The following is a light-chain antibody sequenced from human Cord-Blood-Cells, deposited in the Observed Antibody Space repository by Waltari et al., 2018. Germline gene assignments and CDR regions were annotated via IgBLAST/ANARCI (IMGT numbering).Light chain of an antibody. Sequence: QSALTQPASVSGSPGQSITISCTGTSSDVGSYNLFSWYQQNPGKAPKLMIYEGSKRPSGVSNRFSGSKSGNTASLTISGLQAEDEADYYCCSYAGSSTFLVFGGGTKLTVL. CDR3: CSYAGSSTFLV. V-gene: IGLV2-23*03. J-gene: IGLJ2*01. CDR1: SSDVGSYNL. CDR2: EGS.